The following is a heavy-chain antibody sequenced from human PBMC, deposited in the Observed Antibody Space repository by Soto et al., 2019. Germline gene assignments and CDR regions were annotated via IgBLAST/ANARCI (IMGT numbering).Heavy chain of an antibody. CDR3: ARDGGGNLPLYYYGMDV. Sequence: QVQLVESGGGVVQPGRSLRLSCAASGFTFSSYGMQWVRQAPGKGLEWVAGIWYDGSNKYYADSVKGRFTISRDNSKNTLYLQMNSLRAEDTAVYYCARDGGGNLPLYYYGMDVWGQGTTVTVSS. V-gene: IGHV3-33*01. D-gene: IGHD3-16*01. J-gene: IGHJ6*02. CDR2: IWYDGSNK. CDR1: GFTFSSYG.